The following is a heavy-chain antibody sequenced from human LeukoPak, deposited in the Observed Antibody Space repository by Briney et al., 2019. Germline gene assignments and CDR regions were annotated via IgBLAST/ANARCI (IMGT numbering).Heavy chain of an antibody. CDR3: AEGLSDY. V-gene: IGHV3-30*18. D-gene: IGHD4/OR15-4a*01. Sequence: GGSLRLSCAASGFTFSSYGMHWVRQAPGKGLEWVAVISYDGSNKYYADSVKGRFTISRDNSKNTLYLQMNSLRAEDTAVYYCAEGLSDYWGQGTLVTVSS. CDR2: ISYDGSNK. CDR1: GFTFSSYG. J-gene: IGHJ4*02.